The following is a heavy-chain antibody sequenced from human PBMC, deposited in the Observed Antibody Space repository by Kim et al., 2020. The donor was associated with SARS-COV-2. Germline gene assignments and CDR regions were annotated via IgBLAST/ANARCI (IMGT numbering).Heavy chain of an antibody. D-gene: IGHD3-9*01. Sequence: PSLESRVTIFVDTSKNHFSLKLRSVTAADTAVYYCARLPDILTGPDEGFDYWGQGTLVTVSS. J-gene: IGHJ4*02. V-gene: IGHV4-39*02. CDR3: ARLPDILTGPDEGFDY.